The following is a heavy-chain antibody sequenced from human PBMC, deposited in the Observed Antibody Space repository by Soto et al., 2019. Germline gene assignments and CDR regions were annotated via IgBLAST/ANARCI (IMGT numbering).Heavy chain of an antibody. V-gene: IGHV4-34*01. D-gene: IGHD3-10*01. Sequence: QVQLQQWGAGLLKPSETLSLTCAVYGGSFSGYYWSWIRQPPGKGLEWIGEINHSGSTNYNPSLKRRSPTSAAPSNNKFSLKLSSVTAADTAVYYCARRRHPLGHGSGSYGYWGQGTLVTVSS. CDR1: GGSFSGYY. CDR3: ARRRHPLGHGSGSYGY. J-gene: IGHJ4*02. CDR2: INHSGST.